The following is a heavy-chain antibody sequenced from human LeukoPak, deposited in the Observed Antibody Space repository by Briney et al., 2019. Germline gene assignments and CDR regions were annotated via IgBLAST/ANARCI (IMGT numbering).Heavy chain of an antibody. D-gene: IGHD3-16*02. CDR3: AKDYDYVWGNYRRNYFEY. J-gene: IGHJ4*02. Sequence: GGSLRLSCAASGFTLSSYAMSWVRQAPGKGLEWVSAISGSGGSTYNADSVKGRFTISRDNSKNTLYLQMNSLRAEDTAVYYCAKDYDYVWGNYRRNYFEYWGQGTLVTVSS. CDR2: ISGSGGST. CDR1: GFTLSSYA. V-gene: IGHV3-23*01.